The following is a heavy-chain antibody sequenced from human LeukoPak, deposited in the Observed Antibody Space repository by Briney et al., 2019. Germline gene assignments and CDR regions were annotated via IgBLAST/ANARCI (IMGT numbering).Heavy chain of an antibody. V-gene: IGHV4-39*07. CDR2: IYYSGST. Sequence: PETLSLTCTVSGGSISSSSYYWGWIRQPPGKGLEWIGCIYYSGSTNYHPSLKSRVTISVDTSKNQFSLKLSSVTAADTAVYYCARKGNSGRDFDWLLVFKGVDDAFDIWGQGTMVTVSS. CDR1: GGSISSSSYY. D-gene: IGHD3-9*01. CDR3: ARKGNSGRDFDWLLVFKGVDDAFDI. J-gene: IGHJ3*02.